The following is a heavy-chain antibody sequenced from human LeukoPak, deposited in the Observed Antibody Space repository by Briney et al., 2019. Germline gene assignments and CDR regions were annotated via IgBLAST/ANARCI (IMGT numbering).Heavy chain of an antibody. CDR1: GYTFTGYY. D-gene: IGHD3-10*01. Sequence: ASVKVSCKASGYTFTGYYMHWVRQAPGQGLEWMGRINPNSGGTNYAQKFQGRVTITRDTSASTAYMELSSLRSEDTAVYYCARPARYYYGSGSLDYWGQGTLVTVSS. CDR3: ARPARYYYGSGSLDY. CDR2: INPNSGGT. J-gene: IGHJ4*02. V-gene: IGHV1-2*06.